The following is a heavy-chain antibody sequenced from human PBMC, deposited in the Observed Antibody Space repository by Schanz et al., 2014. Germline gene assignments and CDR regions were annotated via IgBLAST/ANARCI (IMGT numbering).Heavy chain of an antibody. CDR2: INTDSGDT. Sequence: QVHLVQSGAEVKRPGASVKVSCKASEYSFTSYSMPWVRQAPGQRLEWMGWINTDSGDTKYSQNFQGRVTITRDTSANTANMELSSLRSEDTAEYSCARGIGGYGSNNYIDYWGQGTLVTVSS. CDR1: EYSFTSYS. CDR3: ARGIGGYGSNNYIDY. D-gene: IGHD5-12*01. V-gene: IGHV1-3*04. J-gene: IGHJ4*02.